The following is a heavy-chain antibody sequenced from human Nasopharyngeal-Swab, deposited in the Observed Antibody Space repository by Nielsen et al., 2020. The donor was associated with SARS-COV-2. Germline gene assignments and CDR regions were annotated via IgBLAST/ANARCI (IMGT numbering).Heavy chain of an antibody. V-gene: IGHV1-8*01. J-gene: IGHJ6*02. CDR2: MNPNSGNT. Sequence: SVNVSCKASGYILISYDINWVRQAPGQGLEWMGWMNPNSGNTGYAQKFQGRVTMTRNTSISTAYMELSSLRSEDTAVYYCARGLVDDYYYYGMDVWGQGTTVTVSS. CDR3: ARGLVDDYYYYGMDV. CDR1: GYILISYD. D-gene: IGHD2-8*02.